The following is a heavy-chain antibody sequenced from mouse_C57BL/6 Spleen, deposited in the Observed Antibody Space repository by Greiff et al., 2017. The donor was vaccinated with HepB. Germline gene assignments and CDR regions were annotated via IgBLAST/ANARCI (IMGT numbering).Heavy chain of an antibody. J-gene: IGHJ1*03. CDR2: IRLKSDNYAT. V-gene: IGHV6-3*01. D-gene: IGHD1-1*01. CDR1: GFTFSNYW. CDR3: TLTTVKYFDV. Sequence: EVKLMESGGGLVQPGGSMKLSCVASGFTFSNYWMNWVRQSPEKGLEWVAQIRLKSDNYATHYAESVKGRFTISRDDSKSSVYLQMNNLRAEDTGIYYCTLTTVKYFDVWGTGTTVTVSS.